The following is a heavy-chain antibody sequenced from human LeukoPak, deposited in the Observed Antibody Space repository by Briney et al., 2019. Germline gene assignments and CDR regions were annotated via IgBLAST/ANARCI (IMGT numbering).Heavy chain of an antibody. J-gene: IGHJ3*02. CDR2: IYYSGST. Sequence: SETLSLTCTVSGGSISSSSYYWGWIRQPPGKGLEWIGSIYYSGSTYYNPSLKSRVTISVDTSKNQFSLKLSSVTAADTAVYYCARLVRDIVVVPAAIPGDDAFDIWGQGTMVTVSS. CDR1: GGSISSSSYY. CDR3: ARLVRDIVVVPAAIPGDDAFDI. V-gene: IGHV4-39*01. D-gene: IGHD2-2*01.